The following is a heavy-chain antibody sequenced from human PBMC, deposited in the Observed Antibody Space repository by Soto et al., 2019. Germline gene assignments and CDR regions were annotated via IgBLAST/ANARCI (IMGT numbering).Heavy chain of an antibody. V-gene: IGHV6-1*01. Sequence: SQTLSLTCAISGDSVSSNTASWNWIRQSPSRGLEWLGRTYFRSKWYNDYAVSVKSRIIINPDTSNDQFSLQLNSVTPEDTAVYFCAKGDNLGPKTGYAFDPWGQGIMVTVSS. J-gene: IGHJ5*02. CDR1: GDSVSSNTAS. CDR2: TYFRSKWYN. D-gene: IGHD5-12*01. CDR3: AKGDNLGPKTGYAFDP.